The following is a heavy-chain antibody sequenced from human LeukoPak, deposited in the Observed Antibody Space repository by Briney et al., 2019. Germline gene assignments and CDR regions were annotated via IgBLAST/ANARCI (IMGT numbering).Heavy chain of an antibody. CDR1: GYTFTGYY. J-gene: IGHJ6*02. Sequence: GASVKVSCKASGYTFTGYYMHWVRQAPGQGLEWMGWINPNSGGTNYAQKFQGRVTMTRDTSISTAYMELSRLRSEDTAVYYCWLGYSSGWYTYYYYYGMDVWGQGTTVTVSS. V-gene: IGHV1-2*02. CDR2: INPNSGGT. CDR3: WLGYSSGWYTYYYYYGMDV. D-gene: IGHD6-19*01.